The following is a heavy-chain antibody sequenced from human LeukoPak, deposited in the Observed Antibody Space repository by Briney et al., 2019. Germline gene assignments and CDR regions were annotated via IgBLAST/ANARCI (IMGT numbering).Heavy chain of an antibody. V-gene: IGHV3-30*02. CDR1: GFTFSSYG. CDR3: AKESTVTPGNVNWFDP. Sequence: GGSLRLSCAASGFTFSSYGMHWVRQAPGKGLEWVAFIRYDGSNKYYADSVKGRFTISRDNSKNTLYLQMNSLRAEDTAVYYCAKESTVTPGNVNWFDPWGQGTLVTVSS. CDR2: IRYDGSNK. J-gene: IGHJ5*02. D-gene: IGHD4-17*01.